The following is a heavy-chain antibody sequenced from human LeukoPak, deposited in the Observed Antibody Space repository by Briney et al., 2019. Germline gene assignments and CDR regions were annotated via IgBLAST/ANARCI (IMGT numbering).Heavy chain of an antibody. D-gene: IGHD3-22*01. CDR1: GFTFSSYA. CDR2: ISDSGGST. V-gene: IGHV3-23*01. Sequence: GGSLRPSCAASGFTFSSYAMSWVRQAPGKGLEWVSAISDSGGSTYYADSVKGRFTISRDNSKNTLYLQMNSLRAEDTAVYCCAREAYDSSSFDYWGQGTLVTVSS. CDR3: AREAYDSSSFDY. J-gene: IGHJ4*02.